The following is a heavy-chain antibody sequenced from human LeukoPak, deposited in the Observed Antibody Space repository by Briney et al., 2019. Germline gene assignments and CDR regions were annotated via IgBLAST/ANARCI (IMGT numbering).Heavy chain of an antibody. J-gene: IGHJ4*02. D-gene: IGHD3-22*01. CDR2: IWYDGSNI. CDR1: GLSFSSHG. Sequence: GGSLRLSCAASGLSFSSHGMHWVRQAPGKGLEWVAVIWYDGSNIYYADSVKGRFTISRDNSKNTLYLQMNSLRAEDTALYYCARARNDYDSNGFSVLDYWGQGTLVTVSS. V-gene: IGHV3-33*01. CDR3: ARARNDYDSNGFSVLDY.